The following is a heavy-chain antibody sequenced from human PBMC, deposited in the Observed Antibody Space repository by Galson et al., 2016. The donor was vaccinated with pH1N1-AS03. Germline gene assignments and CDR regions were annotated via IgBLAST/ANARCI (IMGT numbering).Heavy chain of an antibody. Sequence: SVKVSCKASGGTFSSYIITWVRQAPGQGLEWMGGIIPSFGGATYAQKFQGRATITADASTTTAYMELSSLRSDDTAVFYCAIKGAYSDAVESWGPGNLVTVSS. CDR2: IIPSFGGA. CDR1: GGTFSSYI. V-gene: IGHV1-69*13. J-gene: IGHJ4*02. CDR3: AIKGAYSDAVES. D-gene: IGHD4-17*01.